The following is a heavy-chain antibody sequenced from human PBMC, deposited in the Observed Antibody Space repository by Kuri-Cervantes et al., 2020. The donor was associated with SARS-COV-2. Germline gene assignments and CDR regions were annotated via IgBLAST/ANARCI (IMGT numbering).Heavy chain of an antibody. CDR1: GFTFSDYY. V-gene: IGHV3-11*06. CDR3: ARGPSYNWNDAFDY. CDR2: ISSSSSYT. Sequence: LSLTCAASGFTFSDYYMSWIRQAPGKGLEWVSYISSSSSYTNYADSVKGRFTISRDNAKNSLYLQMNSLRAEDTAVYYCARGPSYNWNDAFDYWGQGTLVTVSS. D-gene: IGHD1-1*01. J-gene: IGHJ4*02.